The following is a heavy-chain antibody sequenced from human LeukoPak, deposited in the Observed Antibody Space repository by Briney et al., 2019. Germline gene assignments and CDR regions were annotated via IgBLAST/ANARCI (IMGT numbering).Heavy chain of an antibody. CDR3: ARVASSHWYFNRAKYYFDY. Sequence: SETLSLTCTVYGGSFSGFYWSWIRHPPGKGLEWIGGINHSGSTNYIPSLKSRVTISLDTSRNQFSLKLSSVTAADTAVYYCARVASSHWYFNRAKYYFDYWGQGTLVTVSS. D-gene: IGHD6-13*01. CDR1: GGSFSGFY. CDR2: INHSGST. V-gene: IGHV4-34*01. J-gene: IGHJ4*02.